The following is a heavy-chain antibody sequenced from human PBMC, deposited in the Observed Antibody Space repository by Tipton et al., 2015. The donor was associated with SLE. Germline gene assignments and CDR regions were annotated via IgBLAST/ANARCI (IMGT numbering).Heavy chain of an antibody. CDR2: IYYSGST. CDR3: ARGVEGDYAFDY. CDR1: GGSISSSSYY. Sequence: TLSLTCTVSGGSISSSSYYWSWIRQPPGKGLEWIGYIYYSGSTNYNPSLKSRVTISVDTSKNQFSLKLSSVTAADTAVYYCARGVEGDYAFDYWGQGTLVTVSS. V-gene: IGHV4-61*01. D-gene: IGHD4-17*01. J-gene: IGHJ4*02.